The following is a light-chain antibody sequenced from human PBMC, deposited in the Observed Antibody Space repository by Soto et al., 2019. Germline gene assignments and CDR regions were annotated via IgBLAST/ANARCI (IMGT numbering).Light chain of an antibody. CDR3: SSFASTHTYV. V-gene: IGLV2-14*01. CDR1: SSDIGAYDY. CDR2: EVN. J-gene: IGLJ1*01. Sequence: QSALTQPASLSGSPRQSITISCTGTSSDIGAYDYVSWFQQHPGKAPKLMISEVNNRPSGVSNRFSGSKSGNTAYLTISGLQVEDEADYYCSSFASTHTYVFGTGTKLTVL.